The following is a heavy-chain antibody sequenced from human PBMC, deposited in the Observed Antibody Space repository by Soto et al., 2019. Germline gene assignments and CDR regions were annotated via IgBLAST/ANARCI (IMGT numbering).Heavy chain of an antibody. V-gene: IGHV3-48*01. CDR3: ARDNNGVIKDY. Sequence: GGSLRLSCAASGFTFSSYSMNWVRQAPGKGLEWVSYISSSSSTIYYADSVKGRFTISRDNAKNSLYLQMNSLRAEDTAVYYCARDNNGVIKDYWGQGTLVTVSS. D-gene: IGHD3-22*01. J-gene: IGHJ4*02. CDR1: GFTFSSYS. CDR2: ISSSSSTI.